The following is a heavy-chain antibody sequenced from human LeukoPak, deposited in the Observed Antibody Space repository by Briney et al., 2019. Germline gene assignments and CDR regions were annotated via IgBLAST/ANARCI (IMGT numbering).Heavy chain of an antibody. Sequence: GGSLRLSCRASGFPFSGFNMNWVRQAPGKGLQWISYINSGSDLIYYAASVKGRFTISRDNSKNTLYLQMNSQRAEDTAVYYCAKDGEQWLVVGGAFDIWGQGTMVTVSS. CDR1: GFPFSGFN. J-gene: IGHJ3*02. V-gene: IGHV3-48*01. D-gene: IGHD6-19*01. CDR3: AKDGEQWLVVGGAFDI. CDR2: INSGSDLI.